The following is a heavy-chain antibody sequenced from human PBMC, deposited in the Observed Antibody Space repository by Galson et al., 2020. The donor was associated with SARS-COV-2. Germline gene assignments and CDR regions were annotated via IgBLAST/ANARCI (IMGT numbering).Heavy chain of an antibody. Sequence: GESLKISCAASGFMFRTYGMHWVRQAQGKGLEWLAFISNDGISQYYADSVKGRFTISRDNSENMLYLQMTSLRAEDTAIYYCARDRQCSPTTGHTWIDPWGQGTRVTVSS. J-gene: IGHJ5*02. CDR1: GFMFRTYG. D-gene: IGHD1-26*01. V-gene: IGHV3-33*01. CDR2: ISNDGISQ. CDR3: ARDRQCSPTTGHTWIDP.